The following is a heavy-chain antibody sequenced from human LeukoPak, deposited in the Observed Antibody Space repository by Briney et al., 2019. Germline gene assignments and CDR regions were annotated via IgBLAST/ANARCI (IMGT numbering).Heavy chain of an antibody. Sequence: GGSLRLSCAASGFTFSSYSMSWVRQAPGKGLEWVSAISGSGGSTYYADSVKGRFTISRDNSKNTLYLQMNSLRAEDTAVYYCAKDRVTMIVVDMWDVWGKGTTVTVSS. V-gene: IGHV3-23*01. CDR1: GFTFSSYS. J-gene: IGHJ6*04. CDR2: ISGSGGST. D-gene: IGHD3-22*01. CDR3: AKDRVTMIVVDMWDV.